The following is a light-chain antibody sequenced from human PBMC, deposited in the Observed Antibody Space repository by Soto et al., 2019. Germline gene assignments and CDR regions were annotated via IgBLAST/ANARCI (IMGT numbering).Light chain of an antibody. CDR3: QQYGSSPIT. Sequence: EIVLAQSPGTLSLSPGEVATLSCRASQSISSSYLAWYQQKPGQAPRLFIYGASSRATGIPDRFSGSGSGTDVTLSISTLEPEDFAVYYCQQYGSSPITFGQGTRLEIK. J-gene: IGKJ5*01. CDR2: GAS. CDR1: QSISSSY. V-gene: IGKV3-20*01.